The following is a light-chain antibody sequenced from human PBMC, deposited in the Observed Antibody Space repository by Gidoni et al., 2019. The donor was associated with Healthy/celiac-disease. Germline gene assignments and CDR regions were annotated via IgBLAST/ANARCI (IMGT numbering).Light chain of an antibody. CDR1: SSNIGSNT. J-gene: IGLJ2*01. V-gene: IGLV1-44*01. CDR3: AAWDDSLNGPVV. CDR2: SNS. Sequence: QSVLTQPPSASGTPGQRVTISCSGRSSNIGSNTVNWYQQLPGTAPKLLIYSNSQRPSGVPDRFSGSKSGTSASLAISGLQSEDEADYYCAAWDDSLNGPVVFGGGTKLTVL.